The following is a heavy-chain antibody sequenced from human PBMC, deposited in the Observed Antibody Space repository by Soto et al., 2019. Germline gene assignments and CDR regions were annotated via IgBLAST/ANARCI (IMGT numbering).Heavy chain of an antibody. CDR2: IYYSGST. CDR1: GGSISSYY. Sequence: SETLSLTCTVSGGSISSYYWGWIRQPPGKGLEWIGTIYYSGSTYYNPSLKSRVTISVDTSKNQFSLKLNSVTAADTAVYYCARRLYYDSSGFGGGGMDVWGQGTTVTVSS. CDR3: ARRLYYDSSGFGGGGMDV. D-gene: IGHD3-22*01. V-gene: IGHV4-39*01. J-gene: IGHJ6*02.